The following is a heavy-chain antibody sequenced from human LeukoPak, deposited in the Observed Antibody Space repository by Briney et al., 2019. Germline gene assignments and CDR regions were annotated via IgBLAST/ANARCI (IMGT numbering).Heavy chain of an antibody. CDR1: GFTFSSYD. Sequence: GGSLRLSCAASGFTFSSYDMSWVRQAPGKGLEWVSAISRSGDSTYYVDSVKGRFTISRDNSKNTLYLQMNSLRAEDTAVYYCALYCSGGRCYPIGGAFDIWAEGQWSPSLQ. CDR2: ISRSGDST. CDR3: ALYCSGGRCYPIGGAFDI. J-gene: IGHJ3*02. V-gene: IGHV3-23*01. D-gene: IGHD2-15*01.